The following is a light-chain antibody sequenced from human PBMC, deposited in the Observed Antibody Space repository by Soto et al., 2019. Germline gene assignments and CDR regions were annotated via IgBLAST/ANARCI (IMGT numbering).Light chain of an antibody. J-gene: IGLJ2*01. CDR3: GTWDNSLSAGL. CDR2: DND. Sequence: QSALTQPPSVSAAPGQKVTISCSGSSSNIGNNFVSWYQQLPGTAPKLLIYDNDKRPSGIPDRFSGSKSGTSATLGITGLQTGDEADYYCGTWDNSLSAGLFGGGTKLTVL. V-gene: IGLV1-51*01. CDR1: SSNIGNNF.